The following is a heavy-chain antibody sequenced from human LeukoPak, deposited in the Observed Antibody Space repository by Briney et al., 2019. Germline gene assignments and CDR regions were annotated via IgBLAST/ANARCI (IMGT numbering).Heavy chain of an antibody. V-gene: IGHV3-7*03. CDR2: IKQDGSDK. Sequence: PGGSLRLSCAGSGFPFSSHGMNWVRQAPGKGLEWVANIKQDGSDKYYVDSVKGRFIISRDNVKNSLYLQMNSLRAEDTAVYYCARLNYYDSSGYANLDYWGQGTLVTVSS. J-gene: IGHJ4*02. CDR1: GFPFSSHG. CDR3: ARLNYYDSSGYANLDY. D-gene: IGHD3-22*01.